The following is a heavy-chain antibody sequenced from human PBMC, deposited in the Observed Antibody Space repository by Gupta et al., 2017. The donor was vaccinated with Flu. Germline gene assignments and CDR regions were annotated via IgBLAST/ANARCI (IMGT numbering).Heavy chain of an antibody. CDR1: GFSFTDAW. CDR3: TTDGGVGIRPMFDF. CDR2: IKGKRDGGTT. D-gene: IGHD6-6*01. V-gene: IGHV3-15*01. J-gene: IGHJ4*02. Sequence: EVQLVESGGGVVKPGGSLRLSCAASGFSFTDAWMCWVRQTPGKGLEGVGRIKGKRDGGTTDYAAPVNGRFNVSRDDSKNMFYLERNNLKIDDTAVYHCTTDGGVGIRPMFDFWGQGIQVTVSS.